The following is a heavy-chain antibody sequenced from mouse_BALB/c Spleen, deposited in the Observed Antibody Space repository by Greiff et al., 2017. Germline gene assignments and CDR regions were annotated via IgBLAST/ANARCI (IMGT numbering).Heavy chain of an antibody. J-gene: IGHJ4*01. Sequence: VVESGPGLVAPSQSLSITCTVSGFSLTSYGVHWVRQPPGKGLEWLGVIWAGGSTNYNSALMSRLSISKDNSKSQVFLKMNSLQTDDTAMYYCANFISNSYYYAMDYWGQGTSVTVSS. CDR2: IWAGGST. CDR3: ANFISNSYYYAMDY. CDR1: GFSLTSYG. V-gene: IGHV2-9*02. D-gene: IGHD1-2*01.